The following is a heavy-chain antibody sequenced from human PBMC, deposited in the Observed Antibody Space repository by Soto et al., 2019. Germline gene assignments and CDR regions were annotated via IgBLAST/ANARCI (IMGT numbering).Heavy chain of an antibody. D-gene: IGHD5-18*01. J-gene: IGHJ6*02. CDR3: ARIRGYSYFNYYYGMDV. V-gene: IGHV3-23*01. CDR1: GFTFSSYA. Sequence: GGSLRLSCAASGFTFSSYAMSWVRQAPGKGLEWVSAISGSGGSTYYSTSLKSRLTISKDTSKSQVVLTMTNMDPVDTATYYCARIRGYSYFNYYYGMDVWGQGTTVTVSS. CDR2: ISGSGGST.